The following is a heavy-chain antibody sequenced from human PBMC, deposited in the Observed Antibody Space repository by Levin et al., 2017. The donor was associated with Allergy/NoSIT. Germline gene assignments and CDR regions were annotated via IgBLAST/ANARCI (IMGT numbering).Heavy chain of an antibody. V-gene: IGHV3-49*04. CDR2: IRSKAYGGTT. Sequence: SCTASGFTFGDYAMSWVRQAPGKGLEWVGFIRSKAYGGTTEYAASVKGRFTISRDDSKSIAYLQMNSLKTEDTAVYYCTSCSWLRLNYYMDVWGKGTTVTVSS. D-gene: IGHD5-12*01. CDR3: TSCSWLRLNYYMDV. CDR1: GFTFGDYA. J-gene: IGHJ6*03.